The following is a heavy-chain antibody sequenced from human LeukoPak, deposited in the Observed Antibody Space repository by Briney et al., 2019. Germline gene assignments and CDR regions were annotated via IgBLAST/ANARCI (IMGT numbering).Heavy chain of an antibody. D-gene: IGHD6-19*01. Sequence: ASVKVSCKVSGYTLTELSMHWVRQAPGKGLGWMGGFDPEDGETIYAQKFQGRVTMTEDTSTDTAYMELSSLRSEDAAVYYCAIRWLVLGPPYYFDYWDQGTLVTVSS. J-gene: IGHJ4*02. V-gene: IGHV1-24*01. CDR3: AIRWLVLGPPYYFDY. CDR2: FDPEDGET. CDR1: GYTLTELS.